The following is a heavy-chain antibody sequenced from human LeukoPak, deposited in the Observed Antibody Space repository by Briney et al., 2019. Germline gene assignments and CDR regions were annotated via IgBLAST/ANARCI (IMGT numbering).Heavy chain of an antibody. D-gene: IGHD3-10*01. Sequence: SSETLSLTCTVSGGSISSYYWSWIRQPPGKGLEWIGYIYYSGSTNYNPSLKSRVTISVDTSKNQLSLKLSSVTAADTAVYYCARHQPGLWFGELLDHRWGLGGMDVWGQGTTVTVSS. CDR2: IYYSGST. CDR1: GGSISSYY. CDR3: ARHQPGLWFGELLDHRWGLGGMDV. V-gene: IGHV4-59*08. J-gene: IGHJ6*02.